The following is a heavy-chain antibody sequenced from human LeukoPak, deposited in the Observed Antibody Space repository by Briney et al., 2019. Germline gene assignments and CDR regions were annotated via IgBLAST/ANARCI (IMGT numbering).Heavy chain of an antibody. V-gene: IGHV4-59*11. CDR3: AKIEVGRFDP. CDR1: GASISSHY. D-gene: IGHD1-26*01. J-gene: IGHJ5*02. CDR2: IYDRGST. Sequence: PSETLSLTCTVTGASISSHYWCWIRQTPGRGLEWIGDIYDRGSTTYNPSLKSRVSISVDTSRTPFSLNLRSVTAADTAVYYCAKIEVGRFDPWGQGTLVTVSS.